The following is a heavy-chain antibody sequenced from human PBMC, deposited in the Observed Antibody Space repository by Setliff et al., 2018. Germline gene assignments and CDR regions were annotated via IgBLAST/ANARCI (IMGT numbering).Heavy chain of an antibody. CDR1: GYTFTGYY. D-gene: IGHD3-3*01. J-gene: IGHJ4*02. CDR2: INPSSGAT. CDR3: ARGRDFWSGYLVY. V-gene: IGHV1-2*06. Sequence: ASVKVSCKASGYTFTGYYMYWVRQAPGQGLEWMGRINPSSGATIYAQRFQGRVTMTSDTSISTVYMELSLLTSDDTAVYFCARGRDFWSGYLVYWGQGTLVTVSS.